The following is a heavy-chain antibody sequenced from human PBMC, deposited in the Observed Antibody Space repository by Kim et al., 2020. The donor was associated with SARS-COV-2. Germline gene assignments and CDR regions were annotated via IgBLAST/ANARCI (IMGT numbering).Heavy chain of an antibody. CDR2: IKQGGSGT. CDR3: AKGDRRISIVWVFQSAFDI. J-gene: IGHJ3*02. D-gene: IGHD3-10*01. V-gene: IGHV3-7*03. Sequence: GGSLRLSCAASGFTFSSYGMSWVRQAPGKGLEWVSNIKQGGSGTYYVDSVKGRFTISRDNAKNTLYLQMNSLRAEDTAVYYCAKGDRRISIVWVFQSAFDIWGQGTMVPVSS. CDR1: GFTFSSYG.